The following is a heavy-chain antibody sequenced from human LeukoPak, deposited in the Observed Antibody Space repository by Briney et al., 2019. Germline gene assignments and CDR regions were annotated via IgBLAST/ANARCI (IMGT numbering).Heavy chain of an antibody. CDR3: ARIGYGDYSDY. Sequence: SETLSLTCAVYGGSFSGYYWSWIRQPPGKGLEWIGEINHSGSTNYNPSLKSRVTISVDTSKNQFSLKLSSVTAADTAVYYCARIGYGDYSDYWGQGTLVTVS. V-gene: IGHV4-34*01. CDR1: GGSFSGYY. J-gene: IGHJ4*02. CDR2: INHSGST. D-gene: IGHD4-17*01.